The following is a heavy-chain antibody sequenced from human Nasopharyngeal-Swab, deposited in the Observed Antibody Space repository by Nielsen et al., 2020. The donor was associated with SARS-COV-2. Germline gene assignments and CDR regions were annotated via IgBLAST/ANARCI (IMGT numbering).Heavy chain of an antibody. CDR1: GYTFTSYY. Sequence: ASVKVSCKASGYTFTSYYMHWVRQAPGQGLECLGRINPSNGVTIYAQKFQGRVTITRDTSNSTVDMELSRLRSDDTAVYYCVREGDNWEFDSWGQGTLVTVSS. CDR3: VREGDNWEFDS. CDR2: INPSNGVT. V-gene: IGHV1-2*06. J-gene: IGHJ4*02. D-gene: IGHD1-26*01.